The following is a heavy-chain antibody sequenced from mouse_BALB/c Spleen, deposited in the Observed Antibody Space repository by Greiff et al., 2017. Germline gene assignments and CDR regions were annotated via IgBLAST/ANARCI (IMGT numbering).Heavy chain of an antibody. CDR1: GFTFNTYA. J-gene: IGHJ4*01. D-gene: IGHD5-2*01. Sequence: EVNVVESGGGLVQPKGSLKLSCAASGFTFNTYAMNWVRQAPGKGLEWVARIRSKSNNYATYYADSVKDRFTISRDDSQSMLYLQMNNLKTEDTAMYYCVRHEYMDYWGQGTSVTVSS. V-gene: IGHV10-1*02. CDR3: VRHEYMDY. CDR2: IRSKSNNYAT.